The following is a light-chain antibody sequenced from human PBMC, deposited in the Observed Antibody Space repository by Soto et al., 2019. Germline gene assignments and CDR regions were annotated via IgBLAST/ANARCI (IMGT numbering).Light chain of an antibody. CDR3: QTWGTGIPV. CDR1: SGHNNYA. V-gene: IGLV4-69*02. CDR2: VNSDGSH. Sequence: QPVPTQSTSASASLGASVNLTCTLSSGHNNYAIAWHQQQPEKGPRYFMNVNSDGSHTKGDGIPDRFSGSSSGADRYLTISSLQSEDEADYYCQTWGTGIPVFGGGTKVTVL. J-gene: IGLJ3*02.